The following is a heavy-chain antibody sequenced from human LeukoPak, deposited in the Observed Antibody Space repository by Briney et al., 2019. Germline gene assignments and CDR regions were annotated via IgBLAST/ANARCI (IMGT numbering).Heavy chain of an antibody. CDR2: ISGSGGST. J-gene: IGHJ4*02. CDR3: AKARKWFGVPATMEYYFDY. CDR1: GFTFSSYA. Sequence: GGSLRLSCAASGFTFSSYAMSWVRQAPGNGLEWVSAISGSGGSTYYADSVKGRFTISRDNSKNTLYLQMNSLSAEETAVYYCAKARKWFGVPATMEYYFDYWGQGPLVTVSS. V-gene: IGHV3-23*01. D-gene: IGHD3-10*01.